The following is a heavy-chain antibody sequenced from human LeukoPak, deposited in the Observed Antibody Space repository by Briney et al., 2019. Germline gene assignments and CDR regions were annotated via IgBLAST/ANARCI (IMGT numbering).Heavy chain of an antibody. V-gene: IGHV3-30*18. CDR1: GFTFSSYG. D-gene: IGHD5-18*01. J-gene: IGHJ3*02. CDR3: AKDLVLSRQLWLGYAFDI. CDR2: ISYDGSNK. Sequence: GRSLRLSCAASGFTFSSYGMHWVRQAPGKGLEWVAVISYDGSNKYYADSVKGRFTISRDNSKNTLYLQVNSLRAEDTAVYYCAKDLVLSRQLWLGYAFDIWGQGTMVTVSS.